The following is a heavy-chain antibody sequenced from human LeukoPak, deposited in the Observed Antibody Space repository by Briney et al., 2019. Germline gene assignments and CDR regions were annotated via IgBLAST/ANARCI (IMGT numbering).Heavy chain of an antibody. CDR3: ARGGLTSYYYDSSGYHGIDY. V-gene: IGHV4-59*01. D-gene: IGHD3-22*01. CDR1: GGSISSYY. CDR2: IYYSGST. J-gene: IGHJ4*02. Sequence: SETLSLTCTVSGGSISSYYWSWIRQPPGKGLEWIGYIYYSGSTNYNPSLKSRVTISVDTSKNQFSLKLSSVTAADTAVYFCARGGLTSYYYDSSGYHGIDYWGQGTLVTVSS.